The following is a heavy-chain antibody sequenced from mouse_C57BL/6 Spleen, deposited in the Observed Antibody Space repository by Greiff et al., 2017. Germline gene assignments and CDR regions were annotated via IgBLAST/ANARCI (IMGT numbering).Heavy chain of an antibody. CDR3: ATLDGYYVSWFAY. Sequence: QVQLKESGPELVKPGASVKISCKASGYAFSSSWMNWVKQRPGKGLEWIGRIYPGDGDTNYNGKFKGKATLTADKSSSTAYMQLSSLTSEDSAVYFCATLDGYYVSWFAYWGQGTLVTVSA. D-gene: IGHD2-3*01. CDR1: GYAFSSSW. V-gene: IGHV1-82*01. J-gene: IGHJ3*01. CDR2: IYPGDGDT.